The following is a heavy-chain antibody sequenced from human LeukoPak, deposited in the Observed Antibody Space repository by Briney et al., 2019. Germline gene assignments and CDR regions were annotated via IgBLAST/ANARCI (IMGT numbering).Heavy chain of an antibody. J-gene: IGHJ6*03. V-gene: IGHV1-18*01. CDR2: ISAYNGNT. CDR1: GYTLTSYG. Sequence: ASVKVSCKASGYTLTSYGISWVRQAPGQGLEWMGWISAYNGNTNYAQKLQGRVTMTTDTSTSTAYMELRSLRSDDTAVYYCARARPTTATKPYYYYMDVWGKGTTVTVSS. CDR3: ARARPTTATKPYYYYMDV. D-gene: IGHD4-17*01.